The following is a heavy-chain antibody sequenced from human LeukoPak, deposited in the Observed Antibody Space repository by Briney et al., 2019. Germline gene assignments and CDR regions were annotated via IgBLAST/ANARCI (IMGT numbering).Heavy chain of an antibody. CDR3: ARVGRLSTSFNYYMDV. V-gene: IGHV4-34*01. J-gene: IGHJ6*03. Sequence: NPSETLSLTCAVYGGSFSGYYWSWIRQPPGKGLEWIGEINHSGSTNYNPSLKSRVTISVDTSKNQFSLKLSPVTAADTAVYYCARVGRLSTSFNYYMDVWGKRTTVTVSS. CDR1: GGSFSGYY. CDR2: INHSGST. D-gene: IGHD2-2*01.